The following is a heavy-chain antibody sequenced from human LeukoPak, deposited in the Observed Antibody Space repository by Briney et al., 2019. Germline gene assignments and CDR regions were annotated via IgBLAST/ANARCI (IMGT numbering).Heavy chain of an antibody. CDR3: VRECCGADSFDI. Sequence: GASVNVSCKASGYTLTDYFIHWVRQAPGPGLEWMGCINPKNGDTNYAQDFQGRVTMTRDTSISTAYMDLSRLRSDDTAVYYCVRECCGADSFDIWGQGTVVTV. J-gene: IGHJ3*02. V-gene: IGHV1-2*02. CDR2: INPKNGDT. CDR1: GYTLTDYF. D-gene: IGHD2-21*01.